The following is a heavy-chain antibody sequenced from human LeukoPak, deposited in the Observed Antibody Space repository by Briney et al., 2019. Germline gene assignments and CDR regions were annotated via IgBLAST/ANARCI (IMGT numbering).Heavy chain of an antibody. D-gene: IGHD6-25*01. Sequence: PSETLSLTCTVSGGSISSYYWSWIRQPPGKGLECIGYIYNSGSTNYDPSLKSRVSISVDTSKNRFSLKLSSVTAADTAVYYCARSAIDAFDIWGQGTMVTVSS. J-gene: IGHJ3*02. CDR2: IYNSGST. V-gene: IGHV4-59*08. CDR3: ARSAIDAFDI. CDR1: GGSISSYY.